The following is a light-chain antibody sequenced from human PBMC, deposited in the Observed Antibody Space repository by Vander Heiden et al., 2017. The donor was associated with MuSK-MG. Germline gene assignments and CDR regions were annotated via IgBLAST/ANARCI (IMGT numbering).Light chain of an antibody. CDR3: RHDDYSPRT. V-gene: IGKV1-6*01. CDR1: QAIRND. CDR2: GAY. J-gene: IGKJ1*01. Sequence: SSLAASVGDSVTITCRASQAIRNDLGWYQHKPGKAPQLLIYGAYSLQSGVSSRFSGSGFGTHFTLTISSLRPEDFATYYCRHDDYSPRTFGQGTKVDVK.